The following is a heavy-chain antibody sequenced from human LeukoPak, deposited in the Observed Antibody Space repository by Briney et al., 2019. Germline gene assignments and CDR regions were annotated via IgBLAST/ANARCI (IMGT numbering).Heavy chain of an antibody. CDR3: ARQTTYLDP. CDR2: IIPIFGTA. CDR1: GGTFSSYA. D-gene: IGHD1-7*01. J-gene: IGHJ5*02. Sequence: AASVNVSCKASGGTFSSYAISWVRQAPGQGLEWMGGIIPIFGTANYAQKFQGRVTITADKSTSTAYMELSSLRSEDTAVYYCARQTTYLDPWGQGTLVTVSS. V-gene: IGHV1-69*06.